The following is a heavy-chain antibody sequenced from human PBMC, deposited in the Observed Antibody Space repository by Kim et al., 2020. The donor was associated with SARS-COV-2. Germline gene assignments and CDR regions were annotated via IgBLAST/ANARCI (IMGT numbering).Heavy chain of an antibody. Sequence: ASVKVSCKASGYTFTSYAMHWVRQAPGQRLEWMGWINAGNGNTKYSQKFQGRVTITRDTSASTAYMELSSLRSEDTAVYYCARDDDILTGYYYYYYGMDVWGQGTTVTVSS. CDR2: INAGNGNT. CDR3: ARDDDILTGYYYYYYGMDV. D-gene: IGHD3-9*01. CDR1: GYTFTSYA. J-gene: IGHJ6*02. V-gene: IGHV1-3*01.